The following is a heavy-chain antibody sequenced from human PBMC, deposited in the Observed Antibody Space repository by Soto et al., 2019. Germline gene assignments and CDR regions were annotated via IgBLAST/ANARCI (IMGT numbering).Heavy chain of an antibody. CDR1: GFSFSYSA. CDR3: ARSRETGMDV. CDR2: ISGNGGLT. D-gene: IGHD1-26*01. V-gene: IGHV3-23*01. Sequence: PGGSLRLSCAASGFSFSYSAMGLVRQSPGKGLECVSGISGNGGLTYYADSVKGRFIISRENSKNTVDLQMNSLRDEDTAVYYCARSRETGMDVWGQGTTVTVSS. J-gene: IGHJ6*02.